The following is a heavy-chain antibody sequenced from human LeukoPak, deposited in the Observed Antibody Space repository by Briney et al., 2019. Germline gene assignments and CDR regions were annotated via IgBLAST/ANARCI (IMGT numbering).Heavy chain of an antibody. V-gene: IGHV4-34*01. CDR3: ARGGKQGSEEDAFDI. J-gene: IGHJ3*02. Sequence: SETLSLTCAVYGGSFSGYYWSWIRQPPGKGLEWIGEINHSGSTNYNPSLRSRVTISVDTSKNQFSLKLSSVTAADTAVYYCARGGKQGSEEDAFDIWGQGTMVTVSS. CDR1: GGSFSGYY. CDR2: INHSGST. D-gene: IGHD6-13*01.